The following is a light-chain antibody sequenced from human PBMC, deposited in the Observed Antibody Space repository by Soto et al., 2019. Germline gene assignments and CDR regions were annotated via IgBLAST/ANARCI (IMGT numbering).Light chain of an antibody. CDR1: QSVSNNY. CDR3: QQYAASPRT. V-gene: IGKV3-20*01. Sequence: EVVLTQSPGTLSLSPRERATLSCRASQSVSNNYLAWYQHKPGQAPRLLIYGASNRAPGIPDRFSGSGSGPDFTLTISRLEPEDFAVSYFQQYAASPRTFGQGTLVEVK. CDR2: GAS. J-gene: IGKJ1*01.